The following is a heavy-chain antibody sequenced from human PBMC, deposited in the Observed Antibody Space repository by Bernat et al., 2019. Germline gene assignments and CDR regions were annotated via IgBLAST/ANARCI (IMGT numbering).Heavy chain of an antibody. CDR1: GGTFSSYA. Sequence: QVQLVQSGAEVKKPGSSVKVSCKASGGTFSSYAISWVRQAPGHWLEWMGGIIPIFGTANYAQKFQGRITITADESTSTAYMELSSLRSEDTAVYDCARSPGLRGPYYYYCYMDVWGKGTTVTVSS. CDR3: ARSPGLRGPYYYYCYMDV. V-gene: IGHV1-69*01. CDR2: IIPIFGTA. D-gene: IGHD6-19*01. J-gene: IGHJ6*03.